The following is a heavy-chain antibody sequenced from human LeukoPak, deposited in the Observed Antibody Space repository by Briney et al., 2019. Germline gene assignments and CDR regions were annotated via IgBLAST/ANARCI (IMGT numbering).Heavy chain of an antibody. J-gene: IGHJ4*02. V-gene: IGHV3-30*02. CDR1: GFTLSNYG. Sequence: GGSLRLSCAASGFTLSNYGMHWVRQAPGKGLEWVTFIQNDGTHKYYADSVNGRFTISRDNSKNTLYLQMNSLRTEDTAVYYCEKGSDYALDYWGQGTLVTVSS. CDR3: EKGSDYALDY. D-gene: IGHD3-16*01. CDR2: IQNDGTHK.